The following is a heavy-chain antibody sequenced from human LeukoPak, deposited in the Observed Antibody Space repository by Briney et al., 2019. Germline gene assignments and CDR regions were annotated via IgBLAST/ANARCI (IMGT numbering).Heavy chain of an antibody. V-gene: IGHV3-30*02. J-gene: IGHJ4*02. CDR1: GFIFSSYG. CDR2: IRSDGSKK. Sequence: GGSLRLSCAASGFIFSSYGMDWVRQAPGKGLEWVAFIRSDGSKKYYADSVKGRFTISRDNSKNTLYLQMNSLRTEDTAVYYCAKDLPVAYFDYWGQGTLVTVSS. D-gene: IGHD2-2*01. CDR3: AKDLPVAYFDY.